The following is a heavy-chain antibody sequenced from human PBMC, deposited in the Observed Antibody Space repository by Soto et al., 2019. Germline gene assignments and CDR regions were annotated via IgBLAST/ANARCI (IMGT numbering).Heavy chain of an antibody. CDR3: AREDRDRETGLVPAAIDGMDV. J-gene: IGHJ6*02. CDR2: IMPVFGIA. CDR1: GGTFSRYS. Sequence: QVQLVQSGAEVKKPGSSVKVSCKASGGTFSRYSFTWVRQAPGHGLEWMGRIMPVFGIASYAQKFQGRVTITADESTNTAFMELSSLRSEDTAVYYCAREDRDRETGLVPAAIDGMDVWGQGTTVTVSS. V-gene: IGHV1-69*08. D-gene: IGHD2-2*01.